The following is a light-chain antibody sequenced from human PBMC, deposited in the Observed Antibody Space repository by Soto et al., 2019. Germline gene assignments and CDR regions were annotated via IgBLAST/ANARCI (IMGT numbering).Light chain of an antibody. J-gene: IGKJ1*01. CDR1: QGIRNG. CDR2: ASS. CDR3: LHHNTYPPVWT. V-gene: IGKV1-17*01. Sequence: DIQMTQSPSSLSASVGDRVTITCRASQGIRNGLGWYQQKPGKAPKRLIYASSTLQSGVPSRFSGSGSGTEFTLTISRLQPEDFATYFCLHHNTYPPVWTFGQGTKVEI.